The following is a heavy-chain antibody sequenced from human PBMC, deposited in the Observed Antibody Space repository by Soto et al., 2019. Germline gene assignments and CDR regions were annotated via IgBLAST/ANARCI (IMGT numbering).Heavy chain of an antibody. CDR1: GFTVSSNY. J-gene: IGHJ3*02. Sequence: GGSLRLSCAASGFTVSSNYMSWVHQAPGKGLEWVSVIYSGGSTYYADSVKGRFTISRDNSKNTLYLQMNSLRAEDTAVYYCARDYPPSYPDAFDIWGQGTMVTVSS. CDR3: ARDYPPSYPDAFDI. CDR2: IYSGGST. V-gene: IGHV3-66*01.